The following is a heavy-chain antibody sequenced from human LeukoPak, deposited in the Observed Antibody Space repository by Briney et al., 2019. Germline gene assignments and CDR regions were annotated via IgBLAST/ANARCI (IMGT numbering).Heavy chain of an antibody. Sequence: PGGSLRLSCAASGFTFSSYAMSWVRQAPGKGLVWVSRINSDGSSTSYADSVKGRFTISRDNAKNTLYLQMNSLRAEDTAVYYCARSSTGRAAHYWGQGTLVTVSS. CDR1: GFTFSSYA. D-gene: IGHD6-25*01. CDR3: ARSSTGRAAHY. J-gene: IGHJ4*02. V-gene: IGHV3-74*01. CDR2: INSDGSST.